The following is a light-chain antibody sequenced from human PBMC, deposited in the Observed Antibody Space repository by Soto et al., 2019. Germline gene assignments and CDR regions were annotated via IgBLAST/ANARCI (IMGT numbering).Light chain of an antibody. CDR2: DAS. CDR1: QSISNY. J-gene: IGKJ4*01. V-gene: IGKV3-11*01. Sequence: EIVLTQSPATLSLSPGERATLSCRASQSISNYLAWYQQKPGQAPRLLIYDASNRATGIPARFSGSGSGTDFTLTISSLEPEDFAVYYCQQHNNWPICSFGGGTKVEIK. CDR3: QQHNNWPICS.